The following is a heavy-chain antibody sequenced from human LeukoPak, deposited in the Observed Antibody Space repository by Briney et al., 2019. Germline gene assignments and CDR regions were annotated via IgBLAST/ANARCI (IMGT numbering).Heavy chain of an antibody. CDR1: GYRFSNYW. CDR3: ARHPCGGDCYSALYYFDY. Sequence: GESLKISCKGSGYRFSNYWIGWVRQMPGKGLEWMGIIYPGDSDTRYSPSFQGQDTISADKSISTAYLQWSSLKASDTAMYYCARHPCGGDCYSALYYFDYWGQGTLVTVSS. J-gene: IGHJ4*02. D-gene: IGHD2-21*02. CDR2: IYPGDSDT. V-gene: IGHV5-51*01.